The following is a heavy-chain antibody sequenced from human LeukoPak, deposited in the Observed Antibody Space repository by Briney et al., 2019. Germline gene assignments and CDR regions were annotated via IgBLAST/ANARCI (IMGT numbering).Heavy chain of an antibody. CDR1: GYTFTSYY. D-gene: IGHD2-21*01. J-gene: IGHJ4*02. CDR3: ATFRRRYYFDY. CDR2: INPSGGST. Sequence: ASVKVSCKASGYTFTSYYMHWVRQAPGQGLEWMGIINPSGGSTSYAQKFQGRVTMTEDTSTDTAYMELSSLRSEDTAVYYCATFRRRYYFDYWGQGTLVTVSS. V-gene: IGHV1-46*01.